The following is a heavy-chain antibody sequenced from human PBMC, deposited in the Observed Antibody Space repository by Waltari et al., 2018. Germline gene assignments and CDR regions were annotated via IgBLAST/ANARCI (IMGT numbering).Heavy chain of an antibody. CDR2: IHPSGST. CDR3: ARGRDPYKGGSL. J-gene: IGHJ4*02. V-gene: IGHV4-34*01. Sequence: QVQLQQWGAGLLKPSETLSLTCAVYGGSFNGYYLSWTRQPPGKGLEWIGEIHPSGSTADNPSLTSRVTISGDMSKNQFSLKLTSVTAADTAVYFCARGRDPYKGGSLWGLGTLVTVSS. D-gene: IGHD1-1*01. CDR1: GGSFNGYY.